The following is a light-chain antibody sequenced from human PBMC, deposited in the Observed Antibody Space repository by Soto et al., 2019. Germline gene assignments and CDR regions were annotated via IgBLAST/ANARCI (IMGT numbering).Light chain of an antibody. V-gene: IGKV1-5*01. CDR1: QSVSGW. J-gene: IGKJ1*01. CDR2: DVS. Sequence: DIQMTQSPSTLSASVGDSVTITCRASQSVSGWLAWYQQKPGRAPKLLIYDVSSLRRGVPSRFSGSGSGTQFTLTITSLHPEDFATYYCQQYETYSGTFGQGTKVEI. CDR3: QQYETYSGT.